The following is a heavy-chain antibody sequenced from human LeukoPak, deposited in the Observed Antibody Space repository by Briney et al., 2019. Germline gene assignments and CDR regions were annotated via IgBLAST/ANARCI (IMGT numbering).Heavy chain of an antibody. CDR1: GGTFSSYA. CDR2: IIPIFGTA. J-gene: IGHJ4*02. CDR3: ASSLHSGSSYFDY. D-gene: IGHD1-26*01. Sequence: ASVKVPCKASGGTFSSYAISWVRQAPGQGLEWMGRIIPIFGTANYAQKFQGRVTITTDESTSTAYMELSSLRSEDTAVYYCASSLHSGSSYFDYWGQGTLVTVSS. V-gene: IGHV1-69*05.